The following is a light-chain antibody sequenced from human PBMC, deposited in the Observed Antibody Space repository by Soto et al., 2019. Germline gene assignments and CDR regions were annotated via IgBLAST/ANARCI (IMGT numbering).Light chain of an antibody. CDR3: QAWDSSTVV. J-gene: IGLJ2*01. Sequence: SSELTQPPSVSVSPGQTASITCSGDKWGDKYACWYQQKPGQSAVLVIYQDSKRPSGIPERFSGSNSGNTATLTISGTQAMDEADYYCQAWDSSTVVFGGGTKVTVL. CDR2: QDS. CDR1: KWGDKY. V-gene: IGLV3-1*01.